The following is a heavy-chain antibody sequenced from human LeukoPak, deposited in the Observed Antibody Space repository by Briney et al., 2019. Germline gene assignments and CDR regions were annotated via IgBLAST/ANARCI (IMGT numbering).Heavy chain of an antibody. CDR3: ARVGYTGTWYSSPPFDY. CDR2: ISSDGSIT. V-gene: IGHV3-74*01. CDR1: GFTFSSYA. J-gene: IGHJ4*02. Sequence: GGSLRLSCAASGFTFSSYAMHWVRQAPGKGLVWVSRISSDGSITGYADSVKGRFTISRDNAKNTLYLQMNSLRVEDTAVYYCARVGYTGTWYSSPPFDYWGQGTLVTVSS. D-gene: IGHD6-13*01.